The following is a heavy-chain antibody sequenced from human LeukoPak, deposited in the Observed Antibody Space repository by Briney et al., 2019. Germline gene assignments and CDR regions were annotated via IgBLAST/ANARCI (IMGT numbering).Heavy chain of an antibody. CDR1: GFIFDDHG. CDR3: AKDTGSPADAITMEDNAFDI. CDR2: ISWSSGII. V-gene: IGHV3-9*01. J-gene: IGHJ3*02. Sequence: GGSLRLSCAASGFIFDDHGMHWVRQAPGKGLEWVSVISWSSGIIVYADSVKGRFTISRDNAKNSLDLQMESLRAEDTAVYYCAKDTGSPADAITMEDNAFDIWGQGTMVTVSS. D-gene: IGHD3-3*01.